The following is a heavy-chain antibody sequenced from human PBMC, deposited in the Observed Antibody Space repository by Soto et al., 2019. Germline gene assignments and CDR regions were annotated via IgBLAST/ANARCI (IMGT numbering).Heavy chain of an antibody. CDR2: IYHSGST. V-gene: IGHV4-30-2*01. J-gene: IGHJ4*02. D-gene: IGHD3-10*01. CDR1: CGSISSGGYS. Sequence: SETLSLTCAVSCGSISSGGYSWSWIRQPPGKGLEWIGYIYHSGSTYYNPSLKSRVTISVDRSKNQFSLKLSSVTAADTAVYYCARDMRGSGSYYPAGWDYWGQGTLVTVSS. CDR3: ARDMRGSGSYYPAGWDY.